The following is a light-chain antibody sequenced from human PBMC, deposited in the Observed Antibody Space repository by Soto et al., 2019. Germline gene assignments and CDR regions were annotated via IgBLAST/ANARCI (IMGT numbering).Light chain of an antibody. J-gene: IGKJ4*01. Sequence: EVVLTQSPGTLSMSPGESATLSCRASQSISSNYLAWYQQKPGQAPRLLIYGASSRATSIPDRFSGSGSGTDFTLTISRLEPEDFAVYYCQQYDDSPPLTFGGGTKVEIK. V-gene: IGKV3-20*01. CDR3: QQYDDSPPLT. CDR2: GAS. CDR1: QSISSNY.